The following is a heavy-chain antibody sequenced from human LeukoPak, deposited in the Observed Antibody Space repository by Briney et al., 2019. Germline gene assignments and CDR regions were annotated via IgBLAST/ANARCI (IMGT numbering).Heavy chain of an antibody. V-gene: IGHV7-4-1*02. Sequence: GASVKVSCKASGYSFTSYAINWVRQAPGQGLEWMGWISTNTGNPTYARGFTGRFAFSLDTSVNTAYLQISSLKAEDTAVYYCGVIAAAGVPFDYWGQGTLLTVSS. CDR3: GVIAAAGVPFDY. CDR1: GYSFTSYA. J-gene: IGHJ4*02. D-gene: IGHD6-13*01. CDR2: ISTNTGNP.